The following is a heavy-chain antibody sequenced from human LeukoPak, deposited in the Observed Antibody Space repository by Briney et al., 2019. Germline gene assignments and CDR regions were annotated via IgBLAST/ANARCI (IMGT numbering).Heavy chain of an antibody. Sequence: PSETLSLTCTVSGGSISSYYWSWIRQPAGKGLEWVGHIYTSGSTNSNYNPSHKSRVTMSVDTSKNQFSLKLNSVTAADTAVYYCASGYDSSGLFDYWGQGTLVTVSS. CDR2: IYTSGSTNS. CDR3: ASGYDSSGLFDY. J-gene: IGHJ4*02. D-gene: IGHD3-22*01. CDR1: GGSISSYY. V-gene: IGHV4-4*07.